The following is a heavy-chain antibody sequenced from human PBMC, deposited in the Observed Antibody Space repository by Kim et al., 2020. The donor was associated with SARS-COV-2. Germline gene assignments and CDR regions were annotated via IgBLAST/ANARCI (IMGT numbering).Heavy chain of an antibody. V-gene: IGHV4-59*08. CDR2: IYYSGST. Sequence: ETLSFTCTVSGGSISSYYWSWIRQPPGKGLEWIGYIYYSGSTNYNPSLKSRVTISVDTSKNQFSLKLSSVTAADTAVYYCARRTNWVIDYWGQGTLVTVSS. CDR3: ARRTNWVIDY. J-gene: IGHJ4*02. D-gene: IGHD1-1*01. CDR1: GGSISSYY.